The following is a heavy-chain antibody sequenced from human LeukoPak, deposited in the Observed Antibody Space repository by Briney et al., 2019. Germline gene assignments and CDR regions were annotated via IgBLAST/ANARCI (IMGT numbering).Heavy chain of an antibody. J-gene: IGHJ4*02. CDR2: ISYDGGNK. D-gene: IGHD1-26*01. V-gene: IGHV3-30-3*01. Sequence: TGGSLRLSCAASGFTFSSYAMHWVRQAPGKGLEWVAVISYDGGNKYYADSVKGRFTISRDNSKNTLYLQMNSLRAEDTAVYYCARDHAGATDGHYWGQGTLVTVSS. CDR3: ARDHAGATDGHY. CDR1: GFTFSSYA.